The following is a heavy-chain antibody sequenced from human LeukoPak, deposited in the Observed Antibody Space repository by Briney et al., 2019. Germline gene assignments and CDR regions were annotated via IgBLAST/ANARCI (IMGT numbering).Heavy chain of an antibody. V-gene: IGHV1-3*01. CDR1: GYTFTGYY. J-gene: IGHJ4*02. CDR2: INAGNGNT. D-gene: IGHD3-9*01. CDR3: ARDLILTGYYKGRYFDY. Sequence: ASVKVSCKASGYTFTGYYMHWVRQAPGQRLEWMGWINAGNGNTKYSQKFQGRVTITRDTSASTAYMELSSLRSEDTAVYYCARDLILTGYYKGRYFDYWGQGTLVSVSS.